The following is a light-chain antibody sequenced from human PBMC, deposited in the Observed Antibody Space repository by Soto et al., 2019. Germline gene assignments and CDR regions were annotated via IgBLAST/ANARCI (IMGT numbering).Light chain of an antibody. CDR1: HDITSF. Sequence: DIQMTQSPSSLSASVGDRVTITCQASHDITSFLNWYQHKPGRAPKLLIYDASILEAGVPTRFSGSGSGTHFTFTISSLQPEDVATYYCQQCDYLPIFGPGTTVDFK. V-gene: IGKV1-33*01. CDR3: QQCDYLPI. J-gene: IGKJ3*01. CDR2: DAS.